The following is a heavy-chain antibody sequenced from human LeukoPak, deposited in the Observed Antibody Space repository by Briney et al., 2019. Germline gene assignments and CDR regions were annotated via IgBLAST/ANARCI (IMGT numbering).Heavy chain of an antibody. CDR2: IYYSGST. V-gene: IGHV4-39*07. J-gene: IGHJ6*03. D-gene: IGHD3-3*01. CDR3: ARARPYYDFWSGYLSYYYYMDV. CDR1: GGSISSSTYY. Sequence: PSETLSLTCTVSGGSISSSTYYWGWIRQPPGKGLEWTGSIYYSGSTYYNPSLKSRVTISVDTSKNQFSLKLSSVTAADTAVYYCARARPYYDFWSGYLSYYYYMDVWGKGTTVTVSS.